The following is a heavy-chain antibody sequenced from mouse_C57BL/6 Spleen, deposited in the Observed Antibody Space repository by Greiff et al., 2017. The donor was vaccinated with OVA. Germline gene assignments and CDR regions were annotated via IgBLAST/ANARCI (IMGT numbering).Heavy chain of an antibody. CDR2: IDPEDGDT. J-gene: IGHJ1*03. V-gene: IGHV14-1*01. CDR3: TRYSNVYWYFDV. D-gene: IGHD2-5*01. CDR1: GFNIKDYY. Sequence: VQLQQSGAELVRPGASVKLSCTASGFNIKDYYMHWVKQRPEQGLEWIGRIDPEDGDTEYAPKLQGKATMTADTSSNTAYLQLSSLTSEDTAFYYCTRYSNVYWYFDVWGTGTTVTVSS.